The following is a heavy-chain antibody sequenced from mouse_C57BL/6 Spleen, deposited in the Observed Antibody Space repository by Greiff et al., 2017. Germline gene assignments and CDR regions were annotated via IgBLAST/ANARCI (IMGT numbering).Heavy chain of an antibody. J-gene: IGHJ1*03. CDR2: INPSNGGT. CDR3: ARSYYGSSWYFDV. CDR1: GYTFTSYW. V-gene: IGHV1-53*01. D-gene: IGHD1-1*01. Sequence: QVQLQQPGTELVKPGASVKLSCKASGYTFTSYWMHWVKQRPGQGLEWIGNINPSNGGTNYNEKFKSKATLTVDKSSRTAYMQLSSLTSEDSAVDYCARSYYGSSWYFDVWGTGTTVTVSS.